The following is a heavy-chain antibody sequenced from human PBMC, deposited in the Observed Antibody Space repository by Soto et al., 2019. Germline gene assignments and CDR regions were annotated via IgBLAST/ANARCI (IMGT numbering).Heavy chain of an antibody. CDR1: GGTFSSYA. CDR2: IIPIFGTA. V-gene: IGHV1-69*13. D-gene: IGHD6-19*01. CDR3: ARDDREWLSSPDYYGMDV. Sequence: SVKVSCKASGGTFSSYAISWVRQAPGQGLEWMGGIIPIFGTANYAQKFQGRVTITADESTSTAYMELSSLRSEDTAVYYCARDDREWLSSPDYYGMDVWGQGTTVTVSS. J-gene: IGHJ6*02.